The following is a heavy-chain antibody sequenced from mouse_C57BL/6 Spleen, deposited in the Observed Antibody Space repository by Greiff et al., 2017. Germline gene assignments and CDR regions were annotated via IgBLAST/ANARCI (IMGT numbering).Heavy chain of an antibody. CDR3: ARYDYDRGFDY. Sequence: QVQLKQSGAELAKPGASVKLSCKASGYTFTSYWMPWVKQRPGQGLEWIGYINPSSGYTKYNQKFKDKATLTADKSSSTAYMQLSSLTYEDSAVYYCARYDYDRGFDYWGQGTTLTVSS. J-gene: IGHJ2*01. V-gene: IGHV1-7*01. CDR2: INPSSGYT. D-gene: IGHD2-4*01. CDR1: GYTFTSYW.